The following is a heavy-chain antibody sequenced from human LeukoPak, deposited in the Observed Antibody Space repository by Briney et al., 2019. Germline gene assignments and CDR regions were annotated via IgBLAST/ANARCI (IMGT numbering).Heavy chain of an antibody. V-gene: IGHV5-51*01. Sequence: GEPLKICCKCSGYSFTSYWNGCVRQLPGKRLEWMGIIYPGDSDTRYSPSFPGQVTISADKSISTAYLQWSSLKASDTAMYYCARHEWFGELLYDYWGQGTLVTVSS. J-gene: IGHJ4*02. CDR3: ARHEWFGELLYDY. D-gene: IGHD3-10*01. CDR1: GYSFTSYW. CDR2: IYPGDSDT.